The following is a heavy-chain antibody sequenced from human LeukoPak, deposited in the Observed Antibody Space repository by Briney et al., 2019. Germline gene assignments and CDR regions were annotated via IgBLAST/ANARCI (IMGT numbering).Heavy chain of an antibody. CDR2: ISSDGSHK. Sequence: PGRSLRLSCSASGFTFSNYGMHWVRQAPGKGLEWLAVISSDGSHKFYGDSVTGRFTISRDNSKNTLYLQMNSLRPEDTAVYYCAKDPGHCSGGSCYSILDDWGQGTLVTVSS. CDR1: GFTFSNYG. CDR3: AKDPGHCSGGSCYSILDD. D-gene: IGHD2-15*01. V-gene: IGHV3-30*18. J-gene: IGHJ4*02.